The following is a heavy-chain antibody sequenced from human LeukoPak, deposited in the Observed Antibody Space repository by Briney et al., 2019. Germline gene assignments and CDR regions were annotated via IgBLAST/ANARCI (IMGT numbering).Heavy chain of an antibody. CDR1: GYTFTGYY. J-gene: IGHJ5*02. CDR3: ARDEGYYYDSSGYTHPGS. CDR2: INPSGGST. Sequence: ASVKVSCKASGYTFTGYYMHWVRQAPGQGLEWMGIINPSGGSTSYAQKFQGRVTMTRDTSTSTVYMELSSLRSEDTAVYYCARDEGYYYDSSGYTHPGSWGQGTLVTVSS. D-gene: IGHD3-22*01. V-gene: IGHV1-46*01.